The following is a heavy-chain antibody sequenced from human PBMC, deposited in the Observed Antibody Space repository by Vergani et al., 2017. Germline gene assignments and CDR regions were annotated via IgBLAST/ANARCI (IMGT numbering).Heavy chain of an antibody. Sequence: EVQLLESGGDLVQPGGSLRLSCAASGFTFIMHAMSWVRQAPGKGLEWVSTLSASDRRTHYADSVMGRFIISRDNSKNTLHLQMNSLRADDTAVYYCTKGSRGYTGYFFDYWGQGTLATVSS. D-gene: IGHD5-12*01. V-gene: IGHV3-23*01. CDR1: GFTFIMHA. CDR3: TKGSRGYTGYFFDY. CDR2: LSASDRRT. J-gene: IGHJ4*02.